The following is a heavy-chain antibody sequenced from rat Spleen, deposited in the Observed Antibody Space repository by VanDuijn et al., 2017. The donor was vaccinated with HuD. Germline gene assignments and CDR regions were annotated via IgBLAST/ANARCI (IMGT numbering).Heavy chain of an antibody. CDR1: GFTFSDYY. V-gene: IGHV5-7*01. Sequence: EVQLVESGGGLVQPGRSLKLSCAASGFTFSDYYMAWVRQAPTKGLEWVATISYDGSRTYYRDDVKGRFTISRDNAKSTLYRQMDSMRYEDTATYYCARRSFLTTVATPLFDYWGQGVMVTVSS. CDR2: ISYDGSRT. CDR3: ARRSFLTTVATPLFDY. D-gene: IGHD1-8*01. J-gene: IGHJ2*01.